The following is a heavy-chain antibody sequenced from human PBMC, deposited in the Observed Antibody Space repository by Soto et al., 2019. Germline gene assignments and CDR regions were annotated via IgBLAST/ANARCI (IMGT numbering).Heavy chain of an antibody. CDR2: IKQDGSEK. CDR1: GFTFSSFW. V-gene: IGHV3-7*01. J-gene: IGHJ6*03. D-gene: IGHD6-6*01. Sequence: GGSLRLSCAASGFTFSSFWMSWVRQAPGKGLEWVANIKQDGSEKYYVDSVKGRFTISRDNAKNSLYLQMNSLRDEDTAVYYCARVVNVPDYYYYYMDVWGKGTTVTVSS. CDR3: ARVVNVPDYYYYYMDV.